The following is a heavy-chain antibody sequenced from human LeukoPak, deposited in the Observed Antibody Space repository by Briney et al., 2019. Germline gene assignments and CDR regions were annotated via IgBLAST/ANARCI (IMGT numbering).Heavy chain of an antibody. J-gene: IGHJ4*02. CDR3: ARQREDYVWGSYLALFDY. V-gene: IGHV4-4*07. CDR1: GGSISSYY. CDR2: IYTSGST. D-gene: IGHD3-16*02. Sequence: EPSETLSLTCTVSGGSISSYYWSWIRQPAGKGLEWIGRIYTSGSTNYNPSLKSRVTMSVDTSKNQFSLKLNSVTAADTAVYYCARQREDYVWGSYLALFDYWGQGTLVTVSS.